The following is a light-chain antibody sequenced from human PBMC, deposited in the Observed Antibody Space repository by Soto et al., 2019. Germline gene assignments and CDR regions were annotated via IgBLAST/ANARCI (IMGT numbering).Light chain of an antibody. Sequence: EIVMTQSPAALSLSPGERATLSCRASQSVGTNLAWYQQKPGQAPRPLIYGASARATDVPARFSGSGSGTDFTLTISSLQSEDFAVYYCQQYSDWAPITFGGGTRWIS. CDR3: QQYSDWAPIT. CDR2: GAS. CDR1: QSVGTN. V-gene: IGKV3-15*01. J-gene: IGKJ4*01.